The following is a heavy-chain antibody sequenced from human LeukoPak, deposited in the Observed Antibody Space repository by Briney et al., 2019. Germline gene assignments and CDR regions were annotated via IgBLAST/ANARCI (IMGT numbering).Heavy chain of an antibody. D-gene: IGHD2-8*01. CDR2: VSVDGDTK. J-gene: IGHJ4*02. Sequence: GGSLRLSCAASEFTFDDFPMHWVRQQPGKGLEWVSLVSVDGDTKYYADSVRGRFTISRDNSKNSLYLQMNSLRIEDTAFYYCAKDIIGYAPLWGQGTLVTVSS. CDR1: EFTFDDFP. V-gene: IGHV3-43*01. CDR3: AKDIIGYAPL.